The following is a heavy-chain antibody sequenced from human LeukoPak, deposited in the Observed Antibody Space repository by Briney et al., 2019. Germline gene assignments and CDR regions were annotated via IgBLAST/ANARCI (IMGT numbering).Heavy chain of an antibody. CDR2: FYHGGST. V-gene: IGHV4-38-2*02. J-gene: IGHJ4*02. CDR1: GYSISTGYY. CDR3: ARGPKYYYDSNDYYYVGVGLDY. D-gene: IGHD3-22*01. Sequence: SETLSLTCTVSGYSISTGYYWDWIRQPPGKGLEWIGTFYHGGSTYYNPSLESRVTISVDTSKNQFSLNLTSVTAADTAVYYCARGPKYYYDSNDYYYVGVGLDYWGQGTLVTVSS.